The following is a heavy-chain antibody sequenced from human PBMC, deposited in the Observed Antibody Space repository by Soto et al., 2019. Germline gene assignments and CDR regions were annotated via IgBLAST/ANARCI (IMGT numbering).Heavy chain of an antibody. Sequence: PAETLSLTCTVSGGSISSGDYYWSWIRQPPGEGLEWIGYIYYSGSTCYNPSLKSRVTISVDTSKNQSSLKLSSVTAADTAVYYCATVYSYGSGSYHLCSLYEGNSSGIYIWAQGTSVPGSS. CDR2: IYYSGST. J-gene: IGHJ6*02. V-gene: IGHV4-30-4*01. CDR3: ATVYSYGSGSYHLCSLYEGNSSGIYI. CDR1: GGSISSGDYY. D-gene: IGHD3-10*01.